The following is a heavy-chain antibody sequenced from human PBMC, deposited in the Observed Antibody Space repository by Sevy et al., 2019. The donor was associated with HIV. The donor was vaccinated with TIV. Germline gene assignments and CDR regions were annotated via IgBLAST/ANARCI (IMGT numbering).Heavy chain of an antibody. CDR2: ISHSGST. J-gene: IGHJ4*02. CDR1: GGSINIINHY. CDR3: ARLVDRTMERGDY. V-gene: IGHV4-30-4*08. Sequence: SETLSLTCTVSGGSINIINHYWNWIRQPPGKGLEWIGYISHSGSTHYNPSLRRRITISSDTSKNHSSLKLTSVTAADTAVYYCARLVDRTMERGDYWGQGTPVTVSS. D-gene: IGHD3-10*01.